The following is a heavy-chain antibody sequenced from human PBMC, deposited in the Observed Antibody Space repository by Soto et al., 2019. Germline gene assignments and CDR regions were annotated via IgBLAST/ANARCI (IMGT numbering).Heavy chain of an antibody. D-gene: IGHD6-19*01. V-gene: IGHV1-46*01. J-gene: IGHJ4*02. CDR2: IKPSGGST. CDR3: ARSSSGWYGDY. Sequence: ASVKVSCKASGYTFTSYYMHWVRQAPGQGLEWMGIIKPSGGSTSYAQKFQGRVTMTRDTSTSTVYMELSSLRSEDTAVYYCARSSSGWYGDYWGQGTLVTVSS. CDR1: GYTFTSYY.